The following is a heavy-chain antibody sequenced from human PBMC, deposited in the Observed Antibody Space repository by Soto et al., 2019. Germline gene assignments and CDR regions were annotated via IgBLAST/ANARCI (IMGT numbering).Heavy chain of an antibody. D-gene: IGHD6-19*01. J-gene: IGHJ3*02. CDR2: INHSGST. CDR1: GGSFSGYY. Sequence: QVQLQQWGAGLLKPSETLSLTCAVYGGSFSGYYWSWIRQPPGKGLEWTGEINHSGSTNYNPSLKSRVTISVDTSKSQFSLTLSSVTAADTAVYYCARRRSGWYGAFDIWGQGTMVTVSS. CDR3: ARRRSGWYGAFDI. V-gene: IGHV4-34*01.